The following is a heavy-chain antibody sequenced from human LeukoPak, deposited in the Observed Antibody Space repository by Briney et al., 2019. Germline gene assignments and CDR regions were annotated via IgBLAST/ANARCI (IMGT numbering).Heavy chain of an antibody. V-gene: IGHV3-30*04. J-gene: IGHJ4*02. Sequence: GGSLRLSCAASGFTFSSYAMHWVRQAPGKGLEWVAVISYDGSNKYYADSVKGRFTISRDNSKNTLYLRMNSLRAGDTAVYYCARDHDSSGWYYFDYWGQGTLVTVSS. CDR3: ARDHDSSGWYYFDY. CDR1: GFTFSSYA. D-gene: IGHD6-19*01. CDR2: ISYDGSNK.